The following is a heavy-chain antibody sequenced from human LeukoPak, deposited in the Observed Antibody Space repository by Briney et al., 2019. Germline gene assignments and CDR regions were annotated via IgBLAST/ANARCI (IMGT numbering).Heavy chain of an antibody. D-gene: IGHD5-18*01. CDR3: ARGTKIQLWLNFDY. CDR2: INHSGST. CDR1: GGSFSGYY. J-gene: IGHJ4*02. V-gene: IGHV4-34*01. Sequence: SETLSLTCVVYGGSFSGYYWSWIRQPPGKGLEWIGEINHSGSTNYNPSLKSRVTISVDTSKNQFSLKLSSVTAADTAVYYCARGTKIQLWLNFDYWGQGTLVTVSS.